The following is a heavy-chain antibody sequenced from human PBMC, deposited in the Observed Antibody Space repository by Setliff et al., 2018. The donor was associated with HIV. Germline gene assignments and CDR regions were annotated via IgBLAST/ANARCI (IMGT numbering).Heavy chain of an antibody. V-gene: IGHV1-2*04. CDR2: INSATGGT. J-gene: IGHJ3*02. CDR1: GYTFTDNY. Sequence: AASVKVSCKASGYTFTDNYIHWVRQAPGQGLEWMAWINSATGGTNYAQNFQGWVTVTRDTSINTVYMELSSLKPDDTAVYSCARDYLHVFDIWGQGTMVTVSS. CDR3: ARDYLHVFDI.